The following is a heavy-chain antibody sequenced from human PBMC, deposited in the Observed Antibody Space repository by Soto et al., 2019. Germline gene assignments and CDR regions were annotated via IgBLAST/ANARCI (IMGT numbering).Heavy chain of an antibody. CDR1: GFTFSSYG. V-gene: IGHV3-30*18. CDR2: ISYDGSNK. D-gene: IGHD1-7*01. CDR3: AKDRSPGTTEFFDY. Sequence: PGGSLGLSCAASGFTFSSYGMHWVRQAPGKGLEWVAVISYDGSNKYYADSVKGRFTISRDNSKNTLYLQMNSLRAEDTAVYYCAKDRSPGTTEFFDYWGQGTLVTVSS. J-gene: IGHJ4*02.